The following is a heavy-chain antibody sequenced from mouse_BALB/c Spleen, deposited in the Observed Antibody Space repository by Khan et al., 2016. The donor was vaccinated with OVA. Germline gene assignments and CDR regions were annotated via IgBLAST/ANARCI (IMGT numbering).Heavy chain of an antibody. J-gene: IGHJ3*01. D-gene: IGHD2-1*01. CDR3: ARGHYGNPFAY. CDR1: GFTFSDYY. V-gene: IGHV5-4*02. CDR2: ISDGGTYT. Sequence: EVELVESGGGLVKPGGSLKLSCAASGFTFSDYYMYWVRQTPEKRLEWVAPISDGGTYTYYPDSVKGRFTIYRDNAKNNLYLQMSSLKSDDTAMYYCARGHYGNPFAYWGQGTLVTVSA.